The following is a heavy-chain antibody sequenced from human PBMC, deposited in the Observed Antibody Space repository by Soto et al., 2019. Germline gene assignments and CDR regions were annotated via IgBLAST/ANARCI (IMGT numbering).Heavy chain of an antibody. Sequence: QVQLQESGPGLVQPSETLSLTCTVSGGSITGYYWSWIRQPPGKGPEWIGNIHYSGSTNYNPSLKSRVTISVDTSKNQFSLRLSSVTAADTAVYYCARHSYYSNPLRFDPWGQGTLVTVSS. D-gene: IGHD4-4*01. CDR2: IHYSGST. CDR1: GGSITGYY. V-gene: IGHV4-59*08. CDR3: ARHSYYSNPLRFDP. J-gene: IGHJ5*02.